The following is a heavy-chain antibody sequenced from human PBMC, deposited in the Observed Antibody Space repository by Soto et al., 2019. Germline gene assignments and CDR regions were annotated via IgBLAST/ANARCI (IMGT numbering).Heavy chain of an antibody. CDR3: VREHRGLGSFDP. D-gene: IGHD4-17*01. CDR2: IYYTGKT. CDR1: GGTIGDYY. J-gene: IGHJ5*02. Sequence: ASETLSLTCSISGGTIGDYYWSWIRQPPGKGLEWLAYIYYTGKTDQNPSLERRVSISLGTSKNQFSLNLRSVTAADTAVYYCVREHRGLGSFDPGG. V-gene: IGHV4-59*01.